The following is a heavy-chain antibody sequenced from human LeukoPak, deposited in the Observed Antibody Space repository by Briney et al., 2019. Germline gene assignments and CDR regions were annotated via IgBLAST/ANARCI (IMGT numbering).Heavy chain of an antibody. J-gene: IGHJ3*02. V-gene: IGHV3-48*01. CDR1: GFTFSSYS. CDR3: ARAYYYDTLDAFDI. CDR2: ISSSSSTI. Sequence: GGSLRLSCAASGFTFSSYSMNWVRQAPGKGLEWVSYISSSSSTIYYADSVKGRFTISRDNAKNSLYLQMNSLRAEDTAVYHCARAYYYDTLDAFDIWGQGTMGTVSS. D-gene: IGHD3-22*01.